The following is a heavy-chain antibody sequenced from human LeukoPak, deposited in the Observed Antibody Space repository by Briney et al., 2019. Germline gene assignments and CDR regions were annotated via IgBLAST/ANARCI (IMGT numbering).Heavy chain of an antibody. CDR3: ARDRSLSVAGTFDF. Sequence: GGSLRLSCAASGFTFSSYGMHWVRQAPGKGLEWVAVIWYDGSNKYYADSVKGRFTISRDNSKNTLYLQMNSLRAEDTAVYYCARDRSLSVAGTFDFWGQGSLVTVSS. CDR2: IWYDGSNK. V-gene: IGHV3-33*01. D-gene: IGHD6-19*01. CDR1: GFTFSSYG. J-gene: IGHJ4*02.